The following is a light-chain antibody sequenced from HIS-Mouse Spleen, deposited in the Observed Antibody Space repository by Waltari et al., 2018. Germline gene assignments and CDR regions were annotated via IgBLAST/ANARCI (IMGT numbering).Light chain of an antibody. J-gene: IGLJ2*01. Sequence: SYELTQPPSVSVPPGQTARIACSGDALPNKYAYSYQQKSGQAPWLVIYEDSKRPSGIPERFSGSSSGTMATLTISGAQVEDEADYYCYSTDSSGNHRVFGGGTKLTVL. CDR1: ALPNKY. V-gene: IGLV3-10*01. CDR2: EDS. CDR3: YSTDSSGNHRV.